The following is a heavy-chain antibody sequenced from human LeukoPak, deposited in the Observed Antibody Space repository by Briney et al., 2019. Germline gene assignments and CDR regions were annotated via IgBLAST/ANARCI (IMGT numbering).Heavy chain of an antibody. Sequence: PGGSLRLSCEASGFILSNYWISWVRQAPGKGLEWVASINERGSEKFYVDSAKVRFTIARDSAKNSLYLQMNSLRAEDTAIYYCVRDSDRRSDCWGQGTLVTVSS. D-gene: IGHD3-22*01. CDR2: INERGSEK. CDR1: GFILSNYW. V-gene: IGHV3-7*05. CDR3: VRDSDRRSDC. J-gene: IGHJ4*02.